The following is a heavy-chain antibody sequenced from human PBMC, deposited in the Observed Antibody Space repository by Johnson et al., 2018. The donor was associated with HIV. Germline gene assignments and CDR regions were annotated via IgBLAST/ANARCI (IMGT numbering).Heavy chain of an antibody. J-gene: IGHJ3*02. CDR1: GLTFSSYA. D-gene: IGHD3-22*01. CDR3: AKGTYYYDSSGYNDAFDM. Sequence: VESGGGLVQPGASLRLPCAASGLTFSSYAMSWVRQGPGKGLEWVSGISGSGGSRNYADSVKGRFTISRDNSKNTLYLQMNSLRAEDTAVYYCAKGTYYYDSSGYNDAFDMWGQGTMVTVSS. V-gene: IGHV3-23*04. CDR2: ISGSGGSR.